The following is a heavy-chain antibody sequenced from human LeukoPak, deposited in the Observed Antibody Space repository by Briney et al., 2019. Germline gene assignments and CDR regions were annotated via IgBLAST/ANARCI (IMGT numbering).Heavy chain of an antibody. CDR1: GFTFTGYY. CDR3: ARDGVVGATRADF. Sequence: GASVKVSCKTSGFTFTGYYMRWVRQAPGQGLEWMGWIEPNNGGTKYAQKFQGRVSMTRDTSISTAYMELSRLRSDDTAVYYCARDGVVGATRADFWGQGTLVTVSS. D-gene: IGHD1-26*01. J-gene: IGHJ4*02. V-gene: IGHV1-2*02. CDR2: IEPNNGGT.